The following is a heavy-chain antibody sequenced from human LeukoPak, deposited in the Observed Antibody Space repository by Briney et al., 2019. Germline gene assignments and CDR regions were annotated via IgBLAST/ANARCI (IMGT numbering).Heavy chain of an antibody. CDR1: GYTFTSYG. Sequence: GASVKVSCKASGYTFTSYGISWVRQAPGQGLEWMGWITAYNGNTNYAQKLQGRVTMTTDTSTGTTYMELRSLRSDDTAVYYCAGGRGGGDCDYWGQGTLVTVSS. V-gene: IGHV1-18*01. CDR2: ITAYNGNT. CDR3: AGGRGGGDCDY. D-gene: IGHD3-16*01. J-gene: IGHJ4*02.